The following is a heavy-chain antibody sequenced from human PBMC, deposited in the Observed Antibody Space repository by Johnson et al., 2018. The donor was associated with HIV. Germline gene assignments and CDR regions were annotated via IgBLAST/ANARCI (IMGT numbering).Heavy chain of an antibody. CDR2: ISWDGGNT. V-gene: IGHV3-43D*03. CDR1: GFTFRDYA. CDR3: AKDSDTYCYGSSDAFDI. J-gene: IGHJ3*02. Sequence: VQLVESGGGLAQPGRSLRLSCVASGFTFRDYAMHWVRQAPGKALEWVSLISWDGGNTYYADSVKGRFIISRDNSKESLYLQMNSLRAEDTALYFCAKDSDTYCYGSSDAFDIWGQGTMVTVSS. D-gene: IGHD3-10*01.